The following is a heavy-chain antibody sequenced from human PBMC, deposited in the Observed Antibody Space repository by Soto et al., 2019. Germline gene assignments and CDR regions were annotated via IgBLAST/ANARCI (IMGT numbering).Heavy chain of an antibody. CDR2: IYYSGST. V-gene: IGHV4-59*08. Sequence: SETLSLTCTVSGGSVSSYYWSWIRQPPGKGLEWIGYIYYSGSTNYNPALKSRVTISVDTSKNQFSLKLSSVTAADTAVYYCARHSSTLVLFDYWGQGTLVTVSS. D-gene: IGHD6-13*01. J-gene: IGHJ4*02. CDR3: ARHSSTLVLFDY. CDR1: GGSVSSYY.